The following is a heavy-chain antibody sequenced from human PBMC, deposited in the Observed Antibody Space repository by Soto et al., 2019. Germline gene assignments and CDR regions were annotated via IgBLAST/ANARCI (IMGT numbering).Heavy chain of an antibody. V-gene: IGHV2-5*02. CDR3: AHRVLRTVFGLVTTTAIYFDF. Sequence: QITLNESGPPLVKPTETLTLTCTFSGFSLSTSGVGVGWIRQSPGKAPEWLALIYWDDEKRYSASLKSRLTISKDTSKNQVVLTMAHLDPADTATYHCAHRVLRTVFGLVTTTAIYFDFWGQGTPVAVSS. CDR2: IYWDDEK. J-gene: IGHJ4*02. CDR1: GFSLSTSGVG. D-gene: IGHD3-3*01.